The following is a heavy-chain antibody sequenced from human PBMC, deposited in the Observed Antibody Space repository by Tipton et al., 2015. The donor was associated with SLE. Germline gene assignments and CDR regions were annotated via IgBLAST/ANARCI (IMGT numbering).Heavy chain of an antibody. J-gene: IGHJ5*02. CDR2: IYTSGST. CDR3: ARRREAGWFDP. CDR1: GGSISSYY. Sequence: TLSLTCTVSGGSISSYYWSWIRQSPGKGLEWIGYIYTSGSTNYNPSLKSRVTISADTSKNQFSLKLSSVTAAGTAVDYCARRREAGWFDPWGQGTLVTVPS. D-gene: IGHD1-26*01. V-gene: IGHV4-4*08.